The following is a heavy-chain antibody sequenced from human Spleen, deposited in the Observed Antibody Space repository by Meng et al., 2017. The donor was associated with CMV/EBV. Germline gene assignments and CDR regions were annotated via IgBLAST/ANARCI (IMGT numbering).Heavy chain of an antibody. V-gene: IGHV1-2*02. CDR2: IHPNSGGA. J-gene: IGHJ4*02. CDR3: ASMGWGGRDFWSGY. Sequence: ASVKVSCMASGYSFTAYYLHGVRQAPGQGLEWMGWIHPNSGGATYAQKFQGRVTVTRDTSISTANMDLSRLRPDDTAGYYCASMGWGGRDFWSGYWGPGTLVTVSS. CDR1: GYSFTAYY. D-gene: IGHD3-3*01.